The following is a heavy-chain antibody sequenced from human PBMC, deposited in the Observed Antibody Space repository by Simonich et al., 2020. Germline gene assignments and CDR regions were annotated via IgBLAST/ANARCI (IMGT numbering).Heavy chain of an antibody. V-gene: IGHV4-59*08. D-gene: IGHD5-12*01. CDR3: ARHDRWLQFYFDY. J-gene: IGHJ4*02. Sequence: QVQLQESGPGLVKPSETLSLTCTVAGGSISSYYWSWIRQPPGKGLEWIVYIYYSGRTNTNPSLKRRVTISVDTSKNQFSLKLSSVTAADTAVYYCARHDRWLQFYFDYWGQGTLVTVSS. CDR2: IYYSGRT. CDR1: GGSISSYY.